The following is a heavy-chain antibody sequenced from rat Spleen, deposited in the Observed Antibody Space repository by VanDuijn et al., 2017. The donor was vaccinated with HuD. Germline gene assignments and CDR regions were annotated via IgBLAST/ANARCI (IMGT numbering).Heavy chain of an antibody. V-gene: IGHV5-7*01. Sequence: EVQLVESGGGLVQPGRSLKLSCAASGFTFSDYNMAWVRQAPKKGLEWVASISYEGSSTYYGDSVKGRFTISRDNAKSTLYLQMDSLRSEDTATYYCARHGYGGYSGPFAYWGQGTLVTVSS. D-gene: IGHD1-11*01. CDR1: GFTFSDYN. CDR3: ARHGYGGYSGPFAY. CDR2: ISYEGSST. J-gene: IGHJ3*01.